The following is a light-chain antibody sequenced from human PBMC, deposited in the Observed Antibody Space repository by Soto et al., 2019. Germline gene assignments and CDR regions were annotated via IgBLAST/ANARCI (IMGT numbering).Light chain of an antibody. J-gene: IGKJ1*01. CDR3: QQFHNIPPT. V-gene: IGKV1-33*01. CDR2: DAS. CDR1: QSISNY. Sequence: DIQMTQSPSTLSASVGDRVTITCRASQSISNYLNWYQQKPGKAPKLLIFDASNLETGVPSRFSGSGSGTDFSFTISSLQPEDIATYYCQQFHNIPPTFGQGTKVDIK.